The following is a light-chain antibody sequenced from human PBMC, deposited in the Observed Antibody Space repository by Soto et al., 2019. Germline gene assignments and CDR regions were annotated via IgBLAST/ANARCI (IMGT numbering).Light chain of an antibody. CDR1: QSVSSY. CDR2: DVS. Sequence: EIVLTQSPATLSLSPGERATLSCRASQSVSSYLAWYQQKPGQAPRLLIYDVSHRATGIPARFSGSGSGTDFTLTISSLEPEDFAVYYCQQRSNWPYTFGQGTKLEIK. J-gene: IGKJ2*01. V-gene: IGKV3-11*01. CDR3: QQRSNWPYT.